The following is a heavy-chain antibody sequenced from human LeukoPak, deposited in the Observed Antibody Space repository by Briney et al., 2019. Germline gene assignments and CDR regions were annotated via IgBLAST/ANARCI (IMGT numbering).Heavy chain of an antibody. D-gene: IGHD3-22*01. Sequence: AETLSLTCTVSGYSISDDYYTWMRQPAGKGLEWIGRIHSGGTTNYNPSLMSRLTLSIAKSKKPISLRMTCVTAADTALYSCTRDNGTGYNNGHDHYYHYLAAWGKGNTVTVSS. CDR1: GYSISDDY. J-gene: IGHJ6*01. V-gene: IGHV4-4*07. CDR3: TRDNGTGYNNGHDHYYHYLAA. CDR2: IHSGGTT.